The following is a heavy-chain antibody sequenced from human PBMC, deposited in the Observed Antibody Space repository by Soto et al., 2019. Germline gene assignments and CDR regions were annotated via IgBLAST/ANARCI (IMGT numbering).Heavy chain of an antibody. D-gene: IGHD3-22*01. CDR2: INHSGST. CDR3: ARLGGYVSVGYYYLWDS. Sequence: TLSLTCRVSDGSMNSDSSYWGWIRQPPGKGLEWIGVINHSGSTYHNLSLKGRVTMPVDASRNQFSLKLTSMTAADTAVYYCARLGGYVSVGYYYLWDSWGQGTLVTVSS. CDR1: DGSMNSDSSY. V-gene: IGHV4-39*01. J-gene: IGHJ4*02.